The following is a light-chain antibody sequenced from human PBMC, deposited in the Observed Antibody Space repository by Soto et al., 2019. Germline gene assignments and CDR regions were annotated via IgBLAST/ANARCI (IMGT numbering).Light chain of an antibody. Sequence: DVLMTHSPLSLPVTLGQAASISSRSNQSLVHSDGIAYFSWFQQRPGRSPRRLIYKVSNRDSGVPARFSGSGSGTDCELKISWVEAEDVWVYYCMQGTHWPITFDQGTRLEIK. CDR3: MQGTHWPIT. V-gene: IGKV2-30*02. CDR1: QSLVHSDGIAY. J-gene: IGKJ5*01. CDR2: KVS.